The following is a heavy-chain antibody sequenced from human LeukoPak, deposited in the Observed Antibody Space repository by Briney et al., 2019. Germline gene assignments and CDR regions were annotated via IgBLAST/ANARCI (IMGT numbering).Heavy chain of an antibody. D-gene: IGHD3-10*01. CDR1: GYSFTSYW. CDR3: ARHRSMVRGVIQGWFDP. Sequence: GESLKISCKGSGYSFTSYWIGWVRQMPGKGPEWMGIIYPGDSDTRYSPSFQGQVTISADKSIRTAYLQWSSLKASDTAMYYCARHRSMVRGVIQGWFDPWGQGTLVTVSS. CDR2: IYPGDSDT. V-gene: IGHV5-51*01. J-gene: IGHJ5*02.